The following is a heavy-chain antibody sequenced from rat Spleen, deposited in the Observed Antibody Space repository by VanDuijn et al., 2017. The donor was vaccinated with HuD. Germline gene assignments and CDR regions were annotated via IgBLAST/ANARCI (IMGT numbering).Heavy chain of an antibody. CDR3: TTGVY. V-gene: IGHV5-25*01. Sequence: EVQLVESGGGLVQPGRSMKLSCAASGFTFSNYDMAWVRQAPTKGLEWVASISTGGGNTYCRDSVKGRFTISRDNAKSTLYLQMDSLRSEDTASYYCTTGVYWGQGVMVTVSS. CDR1: GFTFSNYD. D-gene: IGHD4-3*01. CDR2: ISTGGGNT. J-gene: IGHJ2*01.